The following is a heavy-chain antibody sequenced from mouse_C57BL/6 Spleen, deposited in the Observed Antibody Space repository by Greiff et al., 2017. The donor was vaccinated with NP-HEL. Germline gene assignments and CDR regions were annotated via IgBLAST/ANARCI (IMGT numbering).Heavy chain of an antibody. Sequence: QVQLQQSGAELMKPGASVKLSCKATGYTFTGYWIEWVKQRPGPGLEWIGEILPGSGSTTSNEKFKGKATFTADTSSNTAYMQLSSLTTEDSAIYYCARGITTVVAPYLDVWGTGTTVTVSS. V-gene: IGHV1-9*01. D-gene: IGHD1-1*01. CDR3: ARGITTVVAPYLDV. J-gene: IGHJ1*03. CDR2: ILPGSGST. CDR1: GYTFTGYW.